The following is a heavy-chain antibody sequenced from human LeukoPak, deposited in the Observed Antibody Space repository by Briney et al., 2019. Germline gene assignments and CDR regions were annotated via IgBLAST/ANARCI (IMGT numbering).Heavy chain of an antibody. D-gene: IGHD1-26*01. CDR3: ADGGGSYH. CDR1: GFTFSSYS. V-gene: IGHV3-48*04. Sequence: GGSLRLSCAASGFTFSSYSMNWVRQAPGKGLEWVSYIGSSSSTIYYADSVKGRFTISRDNAKNSLYLQMNSLRAEDTAVYYCADGGGSYHWGQGTLVTVSS. CDR2: IGSSSSTI. J-gene: IGHJ5*02.